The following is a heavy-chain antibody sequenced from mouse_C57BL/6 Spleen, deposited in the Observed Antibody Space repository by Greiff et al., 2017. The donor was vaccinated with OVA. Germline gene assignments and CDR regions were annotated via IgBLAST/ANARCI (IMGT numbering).Heavy chain of an antibody. CDR2: IYPGDGDT. CDR3: ARGNYYGSRTFAY. CDR1: GYAFSSSW. V-gene: IGHV1-82*01. J-gene: IGHJ3*01. Sequence: VQGVESGPELVKPGASVKISCKASGYAFSSSWMNWVKQRPGKGLEWIGRIYPGDGDTNYNGKFKGKATLTADKSSSTAYMQLSSLTSEDSAVYFCARGNYYGSRTFAYWGQGTLVTVSA. D-gene: IGHD1-1*01.